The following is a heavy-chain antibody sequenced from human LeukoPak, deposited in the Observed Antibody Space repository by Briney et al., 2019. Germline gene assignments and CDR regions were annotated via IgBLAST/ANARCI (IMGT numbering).Heavy chain of an antibody. D-gene: IGHD1-1*01. V-gene: IGHV3-30*03. J-gene: IGHJ4*02. CDR2: ISYDGSNK. Sequence: TGGSLRLSCAASGFTFSSYGMHWVRQAPGKGLEWVAVISYDGSNKYYADSVKGRFTISRDNSENTLFLQMNSLRVEDSALYYCARGDDGRSLDYWGQGTRVTVSS. CDR3: ARGDDGRSLDY. CDR1: GFTFSSYG.